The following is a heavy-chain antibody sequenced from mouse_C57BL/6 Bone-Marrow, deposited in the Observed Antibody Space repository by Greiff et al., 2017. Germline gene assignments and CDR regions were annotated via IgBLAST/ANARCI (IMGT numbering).Heavy chain of an antibody. V-gene: IGHV14-2*01. CDR3: ASCYYGSIPMDY. J-gene: IGHJ4*01. D-gene: IGHD1-1*01. CDR2: IDPEDGET. CDR1: GFTITDYY. Sequence: VQLQQSGAELVKPGASVKLSCTASGFTITDYYMHWVKQRPEQGLEWIGRIDPEDGETKYAPQFPGKATITADTSSNTAYLQLSSLTSEDTAVYYCASCYYGSIPMDYWGQGTSVTVAS.